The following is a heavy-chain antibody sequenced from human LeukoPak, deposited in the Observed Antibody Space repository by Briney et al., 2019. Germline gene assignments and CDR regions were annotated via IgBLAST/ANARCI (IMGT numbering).Heavy chain of an antibody. CDR1: GASISLSSSY. D-gene: IGHD6-19*01. Sequence: SETLSLSCTVSGASISLSSSYWAWIRQPPGKGLEWIASIYYTGSTDYNPSLKSQFTISVDTSNNHFSLRLNSVTAADTAVYYCARAVTSGWGYYADNWGQGTLVTVSP. V-gene: IGHV4-39*07. J-gene: IGHJ4*02. CDR2: IYYTGST. CDR3: ARAVTSGWGYYADN.